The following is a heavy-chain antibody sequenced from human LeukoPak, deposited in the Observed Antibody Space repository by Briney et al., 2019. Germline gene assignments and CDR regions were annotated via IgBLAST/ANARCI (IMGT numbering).Heavy chain of an antibody. CDR1: GFTFSGCW. V-gene: IGHV3-7*03. J-gene: IGHJ6*02. CDR3: ARGGGLDV. Sequence: GGSLRLSCAASGFTFSGCWMSWVRQAPGKGLEWVANIKEDGSEKHYVESVKGRFTISRDNAENSLYLHMNGLRAEDTAVYFCARGGGLDVWGQGATVTVSS. D-gene: IGHD3-16*01. CDR2: IKEDGSEK.